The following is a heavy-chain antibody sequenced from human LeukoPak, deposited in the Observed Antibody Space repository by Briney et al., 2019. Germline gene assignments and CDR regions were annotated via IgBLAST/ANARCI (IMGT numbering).Heavy chain of an antibody. J-gene: IGHJ6*03. V-gene: IGHV3-48*01. CDR3: VRDLYYYYYMDV. CDR2: ISSSSGTI. CDR1: GFTFSSCS. Sequence: RPGGSLRLSCAASGFTFSSCSMNWVRQAPGKGLEWVSYISSSSGTIYYADSVKGRFTISRDSAKNSLYLQMNSLRAEDTAVYYCVRDLYYYYYMDVWGKGTTVTVSS.